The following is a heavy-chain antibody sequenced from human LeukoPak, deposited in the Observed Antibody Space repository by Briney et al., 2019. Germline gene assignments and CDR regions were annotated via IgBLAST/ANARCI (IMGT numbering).Heavy chain of an antibody. CDR3: ARDKSYNWFDP. CDR2: VYTSGST. V-gene: IGHV4-4*07. J-gene: IGHJ5*02. Sequence: PSETLSLTXTVSGGSISSYYWSWIRQPAGKGLEWIGRVYTSGSTNYNPSLKSRVTMSVDTSKNQFSLKLSSVTAADTAVYYCARDKSYNWFDPWGQGTLVTVSS. D-gene: IGHD3-10*01. CDR1: GGSISSYY.